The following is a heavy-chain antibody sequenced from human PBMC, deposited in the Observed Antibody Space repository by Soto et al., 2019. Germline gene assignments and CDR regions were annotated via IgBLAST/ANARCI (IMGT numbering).Heavy chain of an antibody. Sequence: PGGSLRLSCEASGFTFSSYWMSWVRQAPGKGLEWVANIKYDGSDTNYVNSVKGRFTILRDNTKNSLYLQMNSLRAEDTAVYYCARNIGDPDDYWGQGTLVTVSS. J-gene: IGHJ4*02. D-gene: IGHD5-12*01. CDR1: GFTFSSYW. CDR2: IKYDGSDT. CDR3: ARNIGDPDDY. V-gene: IGHV3-7*01.